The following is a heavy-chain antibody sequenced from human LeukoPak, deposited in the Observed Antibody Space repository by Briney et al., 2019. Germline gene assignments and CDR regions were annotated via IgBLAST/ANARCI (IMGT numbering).Heavy chain of an antibody. CDR1: GYTFTGYY. CDR2: INPNSGGT. J-gene: IGHJ5*02. V-gene: IGHV1-2*02. D-gene: IGHD4-17*01. CDR3: ARDYGDYEVGTGFDP. Sequence: GASVKVSCKASGYTFTGYYMHWLRQAPGQGLEWMGWINPNSGGTNYAQKFQGRVTMTRDTSISTAYMELSRLRSDDTAVYYCARDYGDYEVGTGFDPWGQGTLVTVSS.